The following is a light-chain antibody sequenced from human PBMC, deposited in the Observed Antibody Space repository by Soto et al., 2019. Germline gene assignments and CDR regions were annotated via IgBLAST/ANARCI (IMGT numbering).Light chain of an antibody. V-gene: IGLV7-46*01. J-gene: IGLJ3*02. Sequence: QTVVTQEPSLTVSPGGTVTLTCGSSTGAVTSGHYPYWFQQKPGQAPRTLIYDTSNKHSWTPARFSGSLLGGKAALTLSGAQPEDEAVYYCLLSYSGVSNWVFGGGTKLTVL. CDR2: DTS. CDR3: LLSYSGVSNWV. CDR1: TGAVTSGHY.